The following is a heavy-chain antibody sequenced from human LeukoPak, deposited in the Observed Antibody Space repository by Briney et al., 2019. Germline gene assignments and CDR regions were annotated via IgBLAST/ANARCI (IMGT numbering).Heavy chain of an antibody. CDR2: VSSNGDNT. CDR3: VRGTGY. CDR1: RFTFSTYV. J-gene: IGHJ4*02. V-gene: IGHV3-64D*08. Sequence: GGSRTLACSVSRFTFSTYVMHWVRQAAGKGLEYVSAVSSNGDNTYYADSVKGRFTISRDNSKNTLYLQMSSLRAGETAVYYCVRGTGYWGQGTLVTVSS.